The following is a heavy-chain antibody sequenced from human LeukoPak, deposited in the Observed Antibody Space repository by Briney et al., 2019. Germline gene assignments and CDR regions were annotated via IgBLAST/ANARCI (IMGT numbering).Heavy chain of an antibody. CDR3: ARGLQNVLRYFHMDV. Sequence: GGSLRLSCAASGFTFSSYAMHWVRQAPGKGLEWVAVVSYDGSNKYYADSVKGRFTISRDNSKNTLYLQMNSLRAEDTPVYYCARGLQNVLRYFHMDVWGKGTTVTVSS. D-gene: IGHD3-9*01. CDR2: VSYDGSNK. CDR1: GFTFSSYA. V-gene: IGHV3-30*04. J-gene: IGHJ6*03.